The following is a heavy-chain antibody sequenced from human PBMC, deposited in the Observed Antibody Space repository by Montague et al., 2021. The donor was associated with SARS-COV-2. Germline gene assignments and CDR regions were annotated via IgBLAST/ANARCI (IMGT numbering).Heavy chain of an antibody. CDR1: GFTFSSYA. CDR2: ISYDGSNK. CDR3: ARTLLDYYGMDV. D-gene: IGHD2/OR15-2a*01. V-gene: IGHV3-30-3*01. J-gene: IGHJ6*02. Sequence: SLRLSCAASGFTFSSYAMHWVRQAPGKRLEWVAVISYDGSNKYYADSVKGRFTISRDNSKNTLYLQMNSLRAEDTAVYYCARTLLDYYGMDVWGQGTTVTVSS.